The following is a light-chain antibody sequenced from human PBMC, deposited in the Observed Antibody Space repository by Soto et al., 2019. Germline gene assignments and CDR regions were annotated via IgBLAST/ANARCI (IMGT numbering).Light chain of an antibody. CDR3: PAYDSNLSGSL. Sequence: QSVLTQPSSVSGAPGQRVTISCAGTSSNIGAGYGVHWYQQLPGRAPKLLIHNYVNRPSGVPDRFSGSKSGTSASLAITGLQGEDEGDYYCPAYDSNLSGSLFGGGTKVTVL. CDR1: SSNIGAGYG. V-gene: IGLV1-40*01. J-gene: IGLJ2*01. CDR2: NYV.